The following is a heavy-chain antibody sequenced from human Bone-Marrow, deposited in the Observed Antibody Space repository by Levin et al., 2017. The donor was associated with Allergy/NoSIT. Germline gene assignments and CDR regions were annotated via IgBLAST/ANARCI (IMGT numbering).Heavy chain of an antibody. CDR1: NGSISSSIYY. V-gene: IGHV4-39*01. CDR3: ARHLVHEDYIWGSYRGDHDYFDY. J-gene: IGHJ4*02. D-gene: IGHD3-16*02. Sequence: GSLRLSCTVSNGSISSSIYYWGWIRQPPGKGLEYVGSIYYSGDTFYNPSLRSRVTISVDTSKNQFSLKLSSVTAADTAVYDSARHLVHEDYIWGSYRGDHDYFDYWGQGAPVTVSS. CDR2: IYYSGDT.